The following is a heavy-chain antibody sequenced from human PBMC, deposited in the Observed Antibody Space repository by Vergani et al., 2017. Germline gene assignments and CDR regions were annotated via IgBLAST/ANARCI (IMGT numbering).Heavy chain of an antibody. CDR2: IYYSGST. V-gene: IGHV4-59*01. D-gene: IGHD5-18*01. CDR3: GGERYSYGYYYGMDV. Sequence: QVQLQESGPGLVKPSETLSLTCTVSGGSISSYYWSWIRQPPGKGLEWIGYIYYSGSTNSNPSLKSPVTISVDTSKNQFSLKLSSVTAADTAVYYCGGERYSYGYYYGMDVWGQGTTVTVSS. CDR1: GGSISSYY. J-gene: IGHJ6*02.